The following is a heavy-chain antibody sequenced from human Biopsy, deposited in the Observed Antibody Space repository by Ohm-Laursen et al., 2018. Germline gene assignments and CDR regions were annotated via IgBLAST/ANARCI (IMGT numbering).Heavy chain of an antibody. V-gene: IGHV3-30*18. CDR1: GFTFGDAW. D-gene: IGHD4-17*01. Sequence: SLRLSCTASGFTFGDAWMSWIRQAPGKGLEWVALISYGGNDEYYADSVEGRFTISRDNSKNTVLLQMNSLRAEDTALYYCAKDRWERNLHYGGGVDLWGQGTTVTVSS. CDR3: AKDRWERNLHYGGGVDL. J-gene: IGHJ6*02. CDR2: ISYGGNDE.